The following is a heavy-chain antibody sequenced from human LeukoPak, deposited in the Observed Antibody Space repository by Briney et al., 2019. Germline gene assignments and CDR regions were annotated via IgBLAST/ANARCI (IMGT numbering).Heavy chain of an antibody. CDR2: ISSSSSYI. CDR1: GFTFTSCA. J-gene: IGHJ4*02. CDR3: ARDFPNFGVATY. D-gene: IGHD3-3*01. V-gene: IGHV3-21*01. Sequence: GGSLRLSCAASGFTFTSCAMNWVRQAPGKGLEWVSSISSSSSYIYYADSVKGRFTISRDNAKNSLYLQMNSLRAEDTAVYYCARDFPNFGVATYWGQGTLVTVSS.